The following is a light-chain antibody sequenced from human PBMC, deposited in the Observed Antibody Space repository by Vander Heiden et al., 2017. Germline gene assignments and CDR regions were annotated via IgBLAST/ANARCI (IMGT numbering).Light chain of an antibody. CDR1: QSVNSN. Sequence: EIVMTQPPATLSGSPGERATLSCRASQSVNSNLAWYQHQPGQAPRLLIYGASTSATGIPARFSGGVSGTEFTLTISSLQSEDFAVYYCQQYNNWPPITFGQGTRLEIK. V-gene: IGKV3-15*01. J-gene: IGKJ5*01. CDR2: GAS. CDR3: QQYNNWPPIT.